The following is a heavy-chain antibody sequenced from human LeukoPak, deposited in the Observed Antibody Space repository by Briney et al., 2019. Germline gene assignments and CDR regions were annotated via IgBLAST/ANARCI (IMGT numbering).Heavy chain of an antibody. CDR1: GGTFSSYA. D-gene: IGHD4-23*01. V-gene: IGHV1-69*05. J-gene: IGHJ5*02. CDR3: AREGYVTRYNTHWFDP. CDR2: IIPIFGTA. Sequence: SAKVSCKASGGTFSSYAISWVRQAPGQGLEWMGRIIPIFGTANYAQKFQGRVTITTDESTSTAYMELSSLRSEDTAVYYCAREGYVTRYNTHWFDPWGQGTLVTVSS.